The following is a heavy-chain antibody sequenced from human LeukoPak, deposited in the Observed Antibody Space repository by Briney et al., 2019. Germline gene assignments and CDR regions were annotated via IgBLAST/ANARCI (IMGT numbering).Heavy chain of an antibody. Sequence: GGSLRLSCAASGFTFSSYGMHWVRQAPGKGLEWVAFIRDDGSNKYYADSVKGRFTISRDNSKNTLYLQMNSLRAEDTAVYYCAKDRVKWYSIGYYYGMDFWGQGTTVTVSS. CDR1: GFTFSSYG. D-gene: IGHD6-25*01. CDR2: IRDDGSNK. CDR3: AKDRVKWYSIGYYYGMDF. V-gene: IGHV3-30*02. J-gene: IGHJ6*02.